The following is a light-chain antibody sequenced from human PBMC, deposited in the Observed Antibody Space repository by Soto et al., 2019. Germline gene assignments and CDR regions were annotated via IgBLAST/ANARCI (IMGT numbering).Light chain of an antibody. CDR3: QPYNVWPLT. V-gene: IGKV3-15*01. CDR2: VAS. J-gene: IGKJ4*01. Sequence: EIVMTQSPATLSVSPGERATLSCRASQSVSSNLAWYQQKPGQTPKLLIYVASTRATGIPARFSGSGSGTEFTITISSLQSEDFAVYYCQPYNVWPLTFGGGTKVEFK. CDR1: QSVSSN.